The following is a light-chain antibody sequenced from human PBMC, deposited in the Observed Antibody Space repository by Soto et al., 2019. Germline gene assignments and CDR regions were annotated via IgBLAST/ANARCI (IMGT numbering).Light chain of an antibody. J-gene: IGKJ3*01. CDR3: QQYNNWPPGIT. CDR2: AAS. V-gene: IGKV3-15*01. CDR1: QSVSSN. Sequence: EIVMTQSPATLSVTPGERATLSCRASQSVSSNLAWYQQKPGQAPRLLIYAASTRATGIPARFSGSGSGTEFTLTISSLQSEDFAVYYCQQYNNWPPGITFGPGTKVDIK.